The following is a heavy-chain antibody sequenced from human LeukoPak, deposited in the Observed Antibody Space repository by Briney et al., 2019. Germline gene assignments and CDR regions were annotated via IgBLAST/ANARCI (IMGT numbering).Heavy chain of an antibody. D-gene: IGHD5-24*01. CDR1: GGTFSNYA. CDR2: IVPIFGTA. V-gene: IGHV1-69*05. CDR3: ASSRDGYNSVFDY. J-gene: IGHJ4*02. Sequence: SVRVSCKASGGTFSNYAFSWVRQAPGQGLEWMGRIVPIFGTANYAQKFQGRVTITTDESTSTAYMELSSLRSEDTAVYYCASSRDGYNSVFDYWGQGTLVTVSS.